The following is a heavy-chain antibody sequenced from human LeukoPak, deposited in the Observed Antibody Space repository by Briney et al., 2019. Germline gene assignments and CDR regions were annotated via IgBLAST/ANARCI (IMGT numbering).Heavy chain of an antibody. CDR1: GGTLSSYA. V-gene: IGHV1-69*05. J-gene: IGHJ4*02. Sequence: ASVKVSCKASGGTLSSYAISWVRQAPGQGLEWMGRIIPVFGTANYAQKFQGRVTITTDESTSTAYMELSSLRSEATAVYYCARNGGRGARVGGGGEFDYWGQGTLVTVSS. CDR2: IIPVFGTA. D-gene: IGHD3-16*01. CDR3: ARNGGRGARVGGGGEFDY.